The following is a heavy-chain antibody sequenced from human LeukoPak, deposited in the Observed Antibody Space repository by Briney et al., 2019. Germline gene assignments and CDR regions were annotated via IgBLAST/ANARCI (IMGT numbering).Heavy chain of an antibody. Sequence: GGSLRLSCVASGFTFNNAWMSWVRQAPGKGLEWVGRIKSKTDGGTTDYAAPVKGRFTISRDDSKNTLYLQMNSLKTEDTAVYYCTTEGLHCSSTSCYASYYYYYGMDVWGKGTTVTVSS. V-gene: IGHV3-15*01. J-gene: IGHJ6*04. CDR3: TTEGLHCSSTSCYASYYYYYGMDV. CDR2: IKSKTDGGTT. D-gene: IGHD2-2*01. CDR1: GFTFNNAW.